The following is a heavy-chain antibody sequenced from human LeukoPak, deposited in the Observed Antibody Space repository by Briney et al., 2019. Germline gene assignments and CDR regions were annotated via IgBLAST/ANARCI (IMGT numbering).Heavy chain of an antibody. V-gene: IGHV3-23*01. J-gene: IGHJ4*02. D-gene: IGHD3-22*01. CDR1: GFTFSSYA. CDR3: AKLRYYYDSSAYYYFDY. Sequence: GGSLRLSCAASGFTFSSYAMSWVRQAPGKGLEWVSAISGSGGSTYYADSVKGRFTISRDNSKNTLYLQMNSLRAEDTAVYYCAKLRYYYDSSAYYYFDYWGQGTLVTVSS. CDR2: ISGSGGST.